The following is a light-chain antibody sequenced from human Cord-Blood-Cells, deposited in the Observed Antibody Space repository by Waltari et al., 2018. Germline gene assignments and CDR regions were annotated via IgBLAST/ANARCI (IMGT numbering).Light chain of an antibody. J-gene: IGKJ2*01. CDR2: GAS. CDR1: QSVSSSY. CDR3: QQYGSSPPYT. Sequence: EIVLTQSPGTLSLSPGERATLSCRASQSVSSSYLAGHQQKPGQAPRLLIYGASSRATGIPDRFSGSGSGTDFTLTISRLEPEDFAVYYCQQYGSSPPYTFGQGTKLEIK. V-gene: IGKV3-20*01.